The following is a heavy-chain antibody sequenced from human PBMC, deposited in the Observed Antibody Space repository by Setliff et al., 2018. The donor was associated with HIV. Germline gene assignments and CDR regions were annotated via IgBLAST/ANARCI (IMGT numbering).Heavy chain of an antibody. CDR2: ISPHSGAT. CDR1: GHTLSGYF. CDR3: ARDRLYCSRGSCYPNWFDS. D-gene: IGHD2-15*01. Sequence: ASVKVSCKSSGHTLSGYFIHWVRQAPGQGPEWMGWISPHSGATSYAQKFQGRVTLTRDASITTAYMELNSLRSDDTAMYYCARDRLYCSRGSCYPNWFDSWGQGTLVTVSS. V-gene: IGHV1-2*02. J-gene: IGHJ5*01.